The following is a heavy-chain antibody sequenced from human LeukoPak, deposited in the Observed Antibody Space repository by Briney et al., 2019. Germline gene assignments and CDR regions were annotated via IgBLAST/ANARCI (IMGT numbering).Heavy chain of an antibody. Sequence: ASVKVSCETSGYRFTGYYLHWVRQAPGQGLEWMGWMNPKSGATDYARKFQGRVTMTRDTSISTAYMELTRLRSDDTAVYFCARGSDYDYYFYMDFWGKGTTVTVSS. CDR2: MNPKSGAT. CDR3: ARGSDYDYYFYMDF. J-gene: IGHJ6*03. CDR1: GYRFTGYY. V-gene: IGHV1-2*02.